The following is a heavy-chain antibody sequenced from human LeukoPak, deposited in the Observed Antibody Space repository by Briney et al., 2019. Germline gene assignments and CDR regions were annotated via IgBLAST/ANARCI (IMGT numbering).Heavy chain of an antibody. J-gene: IGHJ5*02. D-gene: IGHD2-15*01. CDR1: GGSFSGYY. V-gene: IGHV4-34*01. Sequence: SETLSLTCAVYGGSFSGYYWSWIRQPPGKGLEWIGEINHSGSTNYNPSLKSRVTISVDTSKNQFSLKLSSVTAADTAVYYCARVPRLVENWFDPWGQGTLVTVSS. CDR2: INHSGST. CDR3: ARVPRLVENWFDP.